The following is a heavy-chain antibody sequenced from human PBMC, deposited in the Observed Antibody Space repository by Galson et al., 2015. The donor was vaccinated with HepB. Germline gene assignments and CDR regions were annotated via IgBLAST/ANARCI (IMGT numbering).Heavy chain of an antibody. Sequence: ATLSLPCAVYGGSFSGYYWRWLRPPPGKGLEWIGEINHSGSTNYNPSLKSRVTISVDTSKNQFSLKLSSVTAADTAVYYCASLERLVPAHYWYFDLWGRGTLVTVSS. D-gene: IGHD2-2*01. CDR3: ASLERLVPAHYWYFDL. J-gene: IGHJ2*01. V-gene: IGHV4-34*01. CDR1: GGSFSGYY. CDR2: INHSGST.